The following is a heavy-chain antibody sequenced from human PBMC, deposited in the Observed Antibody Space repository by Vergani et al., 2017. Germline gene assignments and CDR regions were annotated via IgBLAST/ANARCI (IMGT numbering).Heavy chain of an antibody. D-gene: IGHD6-13*01. Sequence: QVQLQESGPGLVKPSETLSLTCTVSGYSISSGYYWGWIRQPPGKGLEWIGSIYHSGSTYYNPSLKSRVTISVDTSKNQFSLKLSSVTAADTAVYYCARLSSSWCVDYWGQGTLVTVSS. J-gene: IGHJ4*02. CDR1: GYSISSGYY. CDR2: IYHSGST. V-gene: IGHV4-38-2*02. CDR3: ARLSSSWCVDY.